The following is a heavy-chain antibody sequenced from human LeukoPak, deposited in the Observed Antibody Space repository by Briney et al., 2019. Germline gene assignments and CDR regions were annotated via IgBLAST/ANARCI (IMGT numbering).Heavy chain of an antibody. Sequence: SETLSLTCTVSGGSISSYYWSWIRQPPGKGLEWIGYIYHSGSTYYNPSLKSRVTISVDRTKNQFSLKLSSVTAADTAVYYCARVVAARSWFDPWGQGTLVTVSS. D-gene: IGHD6-13*01. CDR1: GGSISSYY. J-gene: IGHJ5*02. V-gene: IGHV4-59*12. CDR2: IYHSGST. CDR3: ARVVAARSWFDP.